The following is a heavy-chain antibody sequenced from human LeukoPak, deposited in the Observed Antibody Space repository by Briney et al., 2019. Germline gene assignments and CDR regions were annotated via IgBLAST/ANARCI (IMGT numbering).Heavy chain of an antibody. D-gene: IGHD2-2*01. CDR3: ARVRSDCSSTSCYAFHYYYGMDV. J-gene: IGHJ6*02. CDR1: GGSFSGYY. CDR2: INHSGST. Sequence: SETLSLTCAVYGGSFSGYYWSWIRQPPGKGLEWIGEINHSGSTNYNPSLKSRVTISVDTSKNQFSLKLSSVTAADTAVYYCARVRSDCSSTSCYAFHYYYGMDVWGQGTTVTVSS. V-gene: IGHV4-34*01.